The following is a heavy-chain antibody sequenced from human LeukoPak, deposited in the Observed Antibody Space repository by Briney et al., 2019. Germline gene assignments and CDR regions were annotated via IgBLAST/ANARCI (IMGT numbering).Heavy chain of an antibody. J-gene: IGHJ5*02. CDR2: IYYSGST. CDR1: GGSISSYY. D-gene: IGHD5-12*01. CDR3: ARIYSGYWFDP. Sequence: PSETLSLTCTVSGGSISSYYWNWIRQPPGKGLEWIGHIYYSGSTNYNPSLRSRVTISVDTSKNQFSLKLSSVTAADTAVYYCARIYSGYWFDPWGQGTLVTVSS. V-gene: IGHV4-59*01.